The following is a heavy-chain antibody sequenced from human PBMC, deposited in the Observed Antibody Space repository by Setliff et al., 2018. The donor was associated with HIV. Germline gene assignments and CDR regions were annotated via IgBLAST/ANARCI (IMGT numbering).Heavy chain of an antibody. D-gene: IGHD3-16*01. Sequence: NPSETLSLTCAVSGGSINSYYWSWIRQPPGRGLEWIGYIFYTGRTSYNPSLKSRVSMSVDPSKNQFSLSLSSVTAADTAVYYCARHMMITPCRFFDSWGQGTLVTVSS. CDR1: GGSINSYY. CDR2: IFYTGRT. CDR3: ARHMMITPCRFFDS. V-gene: IGHV4-59*08. J-gene: IGHJ4*02.